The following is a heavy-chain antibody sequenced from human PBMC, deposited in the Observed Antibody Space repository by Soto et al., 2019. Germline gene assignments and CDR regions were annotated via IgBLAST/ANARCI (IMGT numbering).Heavy chain of an antibody. V-gene: IGHV3-23*01. CDR3: AKLPHPFPSSGYYLGYFDY. CDR1: GFTFSSYA. Sequence: GGSLRLSCAASGFTFSSYAMSWVRQAPGKGLEWVSAISGSGGSTYYADSVKGRFTISRDNSKNTLYLQMNSLRAEDTAVYYCAKLPHPFPSSGYYLGYFDYWGQGTLVTVSS. CDR2: ISGSGGST. D-gene: IGHD3-22*01. J-gene: IGHJ4*02.